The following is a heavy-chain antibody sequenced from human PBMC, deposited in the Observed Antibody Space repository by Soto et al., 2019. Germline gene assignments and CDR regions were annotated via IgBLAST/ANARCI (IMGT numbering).Heavy chain of an antibody. V-gene: IGHV1-69*02. CDR3: ARLRDSDGMDV. Sequence: QVQLVQSGAEVKKPGSSVKVSCKASGGTFSSYTISWVRQAPGQGLEWMGRIIPILGIANFAQKFQGRVTITADKSTSTAYMELSSLRSEDTAVYYCARLRDSDGMDVWGQGTTVTVSS. J-gene: IGHJ6*02. D-gene: IGHD1-26*01. CDR1: GGTFSSYT. CDR2: IIPILGIA.